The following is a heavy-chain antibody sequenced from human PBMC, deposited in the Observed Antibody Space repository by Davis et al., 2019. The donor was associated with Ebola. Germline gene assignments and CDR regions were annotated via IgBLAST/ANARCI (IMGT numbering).Heavy chain of an antibody. Sequence: GESLKISCAASGFIVSSNYMSWVRQAPGKGLEWVSGISGSGDSTYYAESVKGRVTISRDNPKKTLYLQMNSLRAEDTAVYYCARARTYYDFWSGYYGFDYWGRGTLVTVSS. V-gene: IGHV3-53*01. D-gene: IGHD3-3*01. CDR3: ARARTYYDFWSGYYGFDY. CDR2: ISGSGDST. J-gene: IGHJ4*02. CDR1: GFIVSSNY.